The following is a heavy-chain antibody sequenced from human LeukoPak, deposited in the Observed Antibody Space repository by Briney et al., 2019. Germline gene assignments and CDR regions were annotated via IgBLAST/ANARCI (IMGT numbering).Heavy chain of an antibody. CDR2: IYPRDGST. J-gene: IGHJ4*02. CDR3: ARDQEGYDY. D-gene: IGHD5-24*01. CDR1: GYTITSNY. Sequence: ASVKVSCKASGYTITSNYIHWVRQAPGQGLEWMGMIYPRDGSTSYAQKFQGRVTVTRDTSTSTVHMELSGLRSEDTAVYYCARDQEGYDYWGQGTLVTVSS. V-gene: IGHV1-46*01.